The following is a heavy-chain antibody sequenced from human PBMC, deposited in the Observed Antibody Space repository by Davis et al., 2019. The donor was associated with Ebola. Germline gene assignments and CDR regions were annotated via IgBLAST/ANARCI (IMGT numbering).Heavy chain of an antibody. CDR3: ARDGVSSWALNWFDP. V-gene: IGHV4-39*07. CDR2: IYYSGST. D-gene: IGHD6-13*01. J-gene: IGHJ5*02. Sequence: MPSETLSLTCTVSGGSISSSSYYWGWIRQPPGKGLEWIGSIYYSGSTYYNPSLKSRVTISVDTSKNQVSLKLSSVTAADTAVYYCARDGVSSWALNWFDPWGQGTLVTVSS. CDR1: GGSISSSSYY.